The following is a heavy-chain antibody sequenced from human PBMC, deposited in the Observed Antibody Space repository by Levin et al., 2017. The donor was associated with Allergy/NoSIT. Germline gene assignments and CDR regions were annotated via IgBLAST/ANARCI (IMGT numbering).Heavy chain of an antibody. CDR1: GFTFSNYP. J-gene: IGHJ4*02. D-gene: IGHD6-13*01. CDR2: IGASSGTT. CDR3: ARHLGAAGREYDY. Sequence: ASVKVSCTASGFTFSNYPMSWVRQTPGKGLEWVSAIGASSGTTYYADSVKGRFTISKDYSKDILYLQMNSLRAEDTAVYYCARHLGAAGREYDYWGRGTLVTVSS. V-gene: IGHV3-23*01.